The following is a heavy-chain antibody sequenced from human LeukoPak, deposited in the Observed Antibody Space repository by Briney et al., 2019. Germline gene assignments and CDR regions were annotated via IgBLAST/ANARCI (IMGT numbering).Heavy chain of an antibody. J-gene: IGHJ2*01. V-gene: IGHV1-58*01. CDR3: EAEGILDGRAAAGYWYFDL. CDR1: GFTFSSSA. D-gene: IGHD6-13*01. Sequence: SVKVSCKASGFTFSSSAVQWVRQARGQRLEWIGWIVVGSGHTNYAQKFQERVTITRDMSTSAAYMELSSLRLEHTAVYNCEAEGILDGRAAAGYWYFDLWGRGTLVTVSS. CDR2: IVVGSGHT.